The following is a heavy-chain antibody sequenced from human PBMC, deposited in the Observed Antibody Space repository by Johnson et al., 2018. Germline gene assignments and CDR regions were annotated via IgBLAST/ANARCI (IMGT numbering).Heavy chain of an antibody. J-gene: IGHJ6*02. D-gene: IGHD3-16*01. Sequence: QVQLVQSGGGVVQPGRSLRLSCAASGFTFNTYAMHWVRQAPGKGLEWVAVISYDGSNKYYSDSVKGRFTISRDNSKNILYLQMNSLRAEDTAVYYCARDNSYESSYYYYYGMDVWGQGTTVTVSS. V-gene: IGHV3-30-3*01. CDR1: GFTFNTYA. CDR3: ARDNSYESSYYYYYGMDV. CDR2: ISYDGSNK.